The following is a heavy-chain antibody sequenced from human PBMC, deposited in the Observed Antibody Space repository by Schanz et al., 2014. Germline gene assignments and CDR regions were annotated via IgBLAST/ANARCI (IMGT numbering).Heavy chain of an antibody. V-gene: IGHV3-23*04. CDR3: AKGRFGELSAFDI. J-gene: IGHJ3*02. D-gene: IGHD3-10*01. Sequence: EVQLVESGGDLVQPGGSLRLSCSASGFTFSTFAMHWVRQAPGKGLEWVSAISGSGGSTYYADSVKGRFTISRDNSKNTLYLQMNSLRAEDTAVYYCAKGRFGELSAFDIWGQGTMXTVSS. CDR1: GFTFSTFA. CDR2: ISGSGGST.